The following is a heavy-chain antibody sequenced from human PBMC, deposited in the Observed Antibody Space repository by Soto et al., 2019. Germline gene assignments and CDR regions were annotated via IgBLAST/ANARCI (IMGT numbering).Heavy chain of an antibody. CDR3: ARDSGTDGAFDI. CDR1: GFTFSSYG. D-gene: IGHD1-1*01. J-gene: IGHJ3*02. CDR2: IWYDGSNK. Sequence: PGGSLRLSCAGSGFTFSSYGMHWVRQAPGKGLEWVAVIWYDGSNKYYADSVKGRFTISRDNSKNTLYLQMNSLRAEDTAVYYCARDSGTDGAFDIWGQGTMVTVSS. V-gene: IGHV3-33*08.